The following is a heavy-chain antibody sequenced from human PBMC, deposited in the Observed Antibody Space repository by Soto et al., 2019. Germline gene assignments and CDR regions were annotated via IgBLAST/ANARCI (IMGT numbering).Heavy chain of an antibody. V-gene: IGHV1-46*01. Sequence: ASVKGSRKASGYTFPRYYIHWVRQPPGQKIEWMGIINPSGGSTTYTQKFQGRVTMTRDTSTSTVYMELSSLRSEDTAVYYCARSEFDWLAQARYYFDYWGQGTLVTVSS. CDR1: GYTFPRYY. J-gene: IGHJ4*02. CDR3: ARSEFDWLAQARYYFDY. D-gene: IGHD3-9*01. CDR2: INPSGGST.